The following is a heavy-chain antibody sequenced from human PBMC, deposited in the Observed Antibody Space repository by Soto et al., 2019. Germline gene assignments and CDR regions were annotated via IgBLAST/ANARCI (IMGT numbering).Heavy chain of an antibody. V-gene: IGHV3-23*01. J-gene: IGHJ6*04. CDR2: VSTSSGST. CDR3: ATTAWIAEKNQYHAIHL. CDR1: GFTFGAYA. Sequence: EVQLLESGGTLVQPGGSLRLSCAASGFTFGAYAMSWVRQATGMGLVWVSVVSTSSGSTYYADSVKARVTISRDNSSNTLDLQMTRLPAEETAVYHFATTAWIAEKNQYHAIHLWGKGTTVTVSS. D-gene: IGHD2-2*01.